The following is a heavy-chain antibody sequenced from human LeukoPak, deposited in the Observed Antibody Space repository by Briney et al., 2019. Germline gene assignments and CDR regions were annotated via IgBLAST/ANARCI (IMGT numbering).Heavy chain of an antibody. V-gene: IGHV3-30*18. CDR1: GFTFSSYD. CDR3: AKEGKGYFEYAFDI. J-gene: IGHJ3*02. D-gene: IGHD3-9*01. CDR2: ISYDGSNK. Sequence: GGSLRLSCAASGFTFSSYDMHWVRQAPGKGLEWVAVISYDGSNKYYADSVKGRFTISRDNSKNTLYLQMNSLRAEDTAVYYCAKEGKGYFEYAFDIWGQGTMVTVSS.